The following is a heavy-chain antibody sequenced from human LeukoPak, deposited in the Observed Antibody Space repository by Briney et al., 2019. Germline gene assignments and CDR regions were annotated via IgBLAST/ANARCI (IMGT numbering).Heavy chain of an antibody. CDR2: IYYSGST. CDR1: GGSISSYY. Sequence: SETLSLTCTVSGGSISSYYWSWIRQPPGKGLEWIGYIYYSGSTNYNPSLKSRGTISVDTSKNQFSLKLSSVTAADTAVYYCARDPSDYGGYYYYGMDVWGQGTTVTVSS. CDR3: ARDPSDYGGYYYYGMDV. J-gene: IGHJ6*02. V-gene: IGHV4-59*01. D-gene: IGHD4-17*01.